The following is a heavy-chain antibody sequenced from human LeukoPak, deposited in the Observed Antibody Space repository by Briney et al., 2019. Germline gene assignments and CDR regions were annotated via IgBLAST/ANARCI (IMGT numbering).Heavy chain of an antibody. CDR2: ISYDGSNK. D-gene: IGHD1-26*01. Sequence: PGGSLRLSCAASGFTFSSYSMNWVRQAPGKGLEWVAVISYDGSNKYYADSVKGRFTISRDNSKNTLYLQMNSLRAEDTAVYYCARVHLREVNYFDYWGQGTLVTVSS. V-gene: IGHV3-30*03. CDR1: GFTFSSYS. CDR3: ARVHLREVNYFDY. J-gene: IGHJ4*02.